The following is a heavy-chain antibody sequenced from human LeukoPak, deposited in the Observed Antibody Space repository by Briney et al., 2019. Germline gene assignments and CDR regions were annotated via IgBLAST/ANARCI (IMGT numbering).Heavy chain of an antibody. CDR2: IYSGGST. CDR1: GFTVSSNY. D-gene: IGHD3-9*01. J-gene: IGHJ3*02. V-gene: IGHV3-66*01. Sequence: PGGSLRLSCAASGFTVSSNYMNWVRQAPGKGLEWVSVIYSGGSTYYAHSVKGRFTISRDNSKNTLYLQMNSLRAEDTAVYYCARDGHDILTGYYTFDIWGQGTMVTVSS. CDR3: ARDGHDILTGYYTFDI.